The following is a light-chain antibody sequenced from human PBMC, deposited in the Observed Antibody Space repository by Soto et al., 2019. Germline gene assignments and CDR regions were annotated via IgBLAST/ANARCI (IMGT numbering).Light chain of an antibody. CDR1: QSISTW. V-gene: IGKV1-5*03. CDR2: KAS. Sequence: DIQITQSPSTLSASVGYRVTLTCRASQSISTWLAWYQQKPGKAPKLLIYKASSLESGVPSRFSGSGSGTEFTLTISSLQPDDFATYYCQQYNGFFTFGQGTKVDIK. J-gene: IGKJ1*01. CDR3: QQYNGFFT.